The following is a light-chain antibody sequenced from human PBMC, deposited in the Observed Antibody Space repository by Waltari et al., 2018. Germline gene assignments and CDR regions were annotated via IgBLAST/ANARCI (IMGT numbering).Light chain of an antibody. CDR2: EVN. CDR3: SSYTRISTFV. Sequence: QSALTQPAAVSGSPGQSITISCSGPVRDVGGYNKVSWFQQKPGEVPKLILYEVNKRPSGVSNRFSGSKSGNTASLTISGLQAEDEADYFCSSYTRISTFVFGTGTEVSVL. CDR1: VRDVGGYNK. J-gene: IGLJ1*01. V-gene: IGLV2-14*01.